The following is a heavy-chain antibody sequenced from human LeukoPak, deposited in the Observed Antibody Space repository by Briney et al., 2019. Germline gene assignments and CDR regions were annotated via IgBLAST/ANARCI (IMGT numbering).Heavy chain of an antibody. J-gene: IGHJ4*02. V-gene: IGHV4-4*07. D-gene: IGHD6-19*01. CDR2: IYTSGST. CDR3: ARAPEFSSGWLLDY. Sequence: SETLSLTCTVSGGSISNYYWSWIRQPAGKGLEWIGRIYTSGSTNYNPSLKSRVTMSVDTSTNQFSLKLSSVTAADTAMYYCARAPEFSSGWLLDYWGQGTLVTVSS. CDR1: GGSISNYY.